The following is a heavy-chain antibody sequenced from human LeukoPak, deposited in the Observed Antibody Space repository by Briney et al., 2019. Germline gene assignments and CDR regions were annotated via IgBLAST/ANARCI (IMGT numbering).Heavy chain of an antibody. CDR1: GGSISSYY. CDR3: ARVVGELSTLYFDY. CDR2: IYYSGST. V-gene: IGHV4-59*01. J-gene: IGHJ4*02. Sequence: SETLSLTCTVSGGSISSYYWSWIRQPPGKGLEWIGYIYYSGSTNYNPSLKSRVTISVDTSKNQFSLKLSSVTAADTAVYYCARVVGELSTLYFDYWGQGTLVTVSS. D-gene: IGHD3-16*02.